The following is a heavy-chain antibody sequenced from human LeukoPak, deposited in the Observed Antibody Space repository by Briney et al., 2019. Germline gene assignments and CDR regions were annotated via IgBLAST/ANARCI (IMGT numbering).Heavy chain of an antibody. CDR3: ARHDSSGSDGVDY. J-gene: IGHJ4*02. Sequence: PGGSLRLSCAASGFTFSDYYMSWIRQAPGKGLEWVSYISSSGSTIYYADSMKGRFTISRDNAKNSLYLQMNSLRAEDTAVYYCARHDSSGSDGVDYWGQGTLVTVSS. CDR2: ISSSGSTI. V-gene: IGHV3-11*01. D-gene: IGHD3-22*01. CDR1: GFTFSDYY.